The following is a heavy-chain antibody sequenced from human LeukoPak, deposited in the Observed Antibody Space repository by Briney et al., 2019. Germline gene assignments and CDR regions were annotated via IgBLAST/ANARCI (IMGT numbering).Heavy chain of an antibody. CDR2: ISYDGGNI. D-gene: IGHD2-15*01. CDR1: GFIFSSYT. V-gene: IGHV3-30*04. Sequence: PGGSLRLSCAASGFIFSSYTMHWVRQAPGRGLEWLTFISYDGGNIYYADSVKGRFTISRDNSKNTVYLQMSSLRADDTAVYFCARGSRQTDYGGQGTLVTVSS. CDR3: ARGSRQTDY. J-gene: IGHJ4*02.